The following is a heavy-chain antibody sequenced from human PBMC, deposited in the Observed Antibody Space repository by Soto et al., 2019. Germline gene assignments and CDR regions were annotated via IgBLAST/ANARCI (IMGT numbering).Heavy chain of an antibody. J-gene: IGHJ5*02. CDR3: ARRDYSRNWLDP. CDR1: GGTFSSDG. D-gene: IGHD3-22*01. Sequence: GASVKVSCKASGGTFSSDGITWLRQAPGQGLEWMGGIIPMFGSPHYAEKFEGRIKISADEATTTVYMEVRSLESEDTAIYYCARRDYSRNWLDPWGQGTLVTVSS. CDR2: IIPMFGSP. V-gene: IGHV1-69*13.